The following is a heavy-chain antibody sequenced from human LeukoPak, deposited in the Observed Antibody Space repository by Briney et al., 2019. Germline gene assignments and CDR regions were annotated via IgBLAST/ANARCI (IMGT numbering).Heavy chain of an antibody. V-gene: IGHV3-7*01. Sequence: GGSLRLSCAASGFTFSSYWMSWVRQSPGKGLXXXXXXKQDGSEIYYVDSVKGRFTVSRDNAQNSLYLQMNCLRAEDTAVYYCATQGGYCSGTSCYTVNWGQGTLVTVSS. CDR2: XKQDGSEI. CDR1: GFTFSSYW. D-gene: IGHD2-15*01. J-gene: IGHJ4*02. CDR3: ATQGGYCSGTSCYTVN.